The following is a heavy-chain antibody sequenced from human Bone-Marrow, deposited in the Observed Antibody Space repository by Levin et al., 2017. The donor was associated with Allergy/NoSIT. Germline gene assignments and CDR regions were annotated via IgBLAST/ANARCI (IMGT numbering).Heavy chain of an antibody. Sequence: TAGGSLRLSCKASGSIFTRYSIHWVRQAPGQSLEWLGWVNAGNGQTKYSQKIQDRVTFTRDTSANIVFMEVSGLKPEDTAIYYCARDPPDHFDSRGYPLGDMDVWGQGTTVTVSS. CDR3: ARDPPDHFDSRGYPLGDMDV. CDR2: VNAGNGQT. V-gene: IGHV1-3*01. CDR1: GSIFTRYS. J-gene: IGHJ6*02. D-gene: IGHD3-22*01.